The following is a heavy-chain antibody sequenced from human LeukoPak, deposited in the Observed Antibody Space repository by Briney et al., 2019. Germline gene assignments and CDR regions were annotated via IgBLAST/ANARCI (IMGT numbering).Heavy chain of an antibody. V-gene: IGHV4-59*01. CDR3: ARVPRYGSGSYYALDY. D-gene: IGHD3-10*01. J-gene: IGHJ4*01. Sequence: PSETLSLTCTVSGGSISSYYWSWIRQPPGKGLEWIGYIYYSGSTNYNPSLKSRVTISVDTSKNQFSLKLSSVTAADTAVYYCARVPRYGSGSYYALDYWGQGTLVTVSS. CDR1: GGSISSYY. CDR2: IYYSGST.